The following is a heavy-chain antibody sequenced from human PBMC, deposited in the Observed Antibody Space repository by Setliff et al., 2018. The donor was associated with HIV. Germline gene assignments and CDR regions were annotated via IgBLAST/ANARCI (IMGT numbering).Heavy chain of an antibody. V-gene: IGHV3-7*01. CDR3: VSHPWGVSGWSAVYFKN. J-gene: IGHJ1*01. CDR1: GFTLSRHW. D-gene: IGHD6-19*01. CDR2: IKQDGSEI. Sequence: GGSLRLSCVVSGFTLSRHWIHWVRQAPGKGLEWVASIKQDGSEIYYVESVKGRFTISRDNAKNSLYLQLNRLRGEDTAMYYCVSHPWGVSGWSAVYFKNWGQGTLVTVSS.